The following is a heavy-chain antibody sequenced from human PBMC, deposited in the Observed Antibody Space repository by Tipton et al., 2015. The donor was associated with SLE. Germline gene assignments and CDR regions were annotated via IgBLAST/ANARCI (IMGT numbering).Heavy chain of an antibody. D-gene: IGHD2-21*01. CDR2: INHSGST. CDR1: GFTFSSYS. V-gene: IGHV4-34*01. J-gene: IGHJ4*02. CDR3: ARDPLVNYFDY. Sequence: LRLSCAASGFTFSSYSMNWIRQPPGKGLEWIGEINHSGSTNYNPSLKSRVTISVDTSKNQFSLKLSSVTAADTAVYYCARDPLVNYFDYWGQGTLVTVSS.